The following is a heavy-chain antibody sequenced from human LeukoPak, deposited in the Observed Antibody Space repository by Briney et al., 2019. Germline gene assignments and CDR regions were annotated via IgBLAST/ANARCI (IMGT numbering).Heavy chain of an antibody. J-gene: IGHJ6*02. V-gene: IGHV3-30*18. Sequence: GGSLRLSCAASGFSFINYGMHWVRQAPGKGLEWVASISHDGSNYYYADSVKGRFTISRDNSRNTLYLQMNSLKVEDTAVSYCTKAAAGSGDYGMDVWGQGTTVTV. CDR3: TKAAAGSGDYGMDV. CDR2: ISHDGSNY. CDR1: GFSFINYG. D-gene: IGHD3-10*01.